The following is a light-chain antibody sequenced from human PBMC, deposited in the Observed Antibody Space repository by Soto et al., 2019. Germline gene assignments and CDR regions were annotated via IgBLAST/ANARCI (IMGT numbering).Light chain of an antibody. Sequence: DIQMTQSPSSVSASVGDRVTITCRASQGLGDWLAWYQQKPGKAPNLLLFSASTLQRGVPPRFSGSGSGTDFTVTISNLQPEDWASGFSLQINSFPISFGGGTKVEI. CDR2: SAS. CDR3: LQINSFPIS. V-gene: IGKV1-12*01. J-gene: IGKJ4*01. CDR1: QGLGDW.